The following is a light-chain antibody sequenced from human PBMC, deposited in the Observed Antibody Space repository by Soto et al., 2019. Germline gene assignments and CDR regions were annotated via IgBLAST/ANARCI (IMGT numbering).Light chain of an antibody. V-gene: IGLV2-11*01. CDR3: CSYAGRYTWV. Sequence: SALTQPRSVSGSPGQSVTISCTGTSSDLGAYTYVSWYQQHPGKAPKLMIYEVSNRPSGVPDRFSGSKSGNTASLTISGLQAEDEADYYCCSYAGRYTWVFGGGTKVTVL. J-gene: IGLJ3*02. CDR2: EVS. CDR1: SSDLGAYTY.